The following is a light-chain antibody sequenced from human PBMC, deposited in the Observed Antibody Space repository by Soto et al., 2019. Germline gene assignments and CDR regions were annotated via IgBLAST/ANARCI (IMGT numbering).Light chain of an antibody. Sequence: AIQLTQSPSSLSASVGDRVTITCRASQGISSALAWYQQKPGKAPKLLIYDASSLESGVPSRFSGSGSGTDFTLTIISLQPEDFATYYCQQFNSYRGLTFGGGTKVEIK. V-gene: IGKV1-13*02. CDR2: DAS. J-gene: IGKJ4*01. CDR3: QQFNSYRGLT. CDR1: QGISSA.